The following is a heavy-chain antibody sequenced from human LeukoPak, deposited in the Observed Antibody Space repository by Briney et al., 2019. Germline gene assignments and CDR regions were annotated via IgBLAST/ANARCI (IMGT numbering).Heavy chain of an antibody. CDR3: ARMAYGSGSYVPNYFDY. V-gene: IGHV3-53*01. J-gene: IGHJ4*02. D-gene: IGHD3-10*01. CDR2: IYSGGST. CDR1: GFTVSSNY. Sequence: GGSLRLSCAASGFTVSSNYMSWVRQAPGKGLEWVSVIYSGGSTYYADSVKGRFTISRDNSKNTLYLQMNSLRAEDTAEYYCARMAYGSGSYVPNYFDYWGQGTLVTVSS.